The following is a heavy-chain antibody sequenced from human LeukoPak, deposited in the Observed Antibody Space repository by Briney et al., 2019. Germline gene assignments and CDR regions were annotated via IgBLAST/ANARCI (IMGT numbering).Heavy chain of an antibody. V-gene: IGHV1-24*01. Sequence: ASVKVSCKASGYTFTGYYMHWVRQAPGKGLEWMGGFDPEDGETIYAQKFQGRVTMTEDTSTDTAYMELSRLRFDDTAVYYCARADESTYYYVDGVGYWGQGTLVTVSS. CDR2: FDPEDGET. D-gene: IGHD3-22*01. J-gene: IGHJ4*02. CDR3: ARADESTYYYVDGVGY. CDR1: GYTFTGYY.